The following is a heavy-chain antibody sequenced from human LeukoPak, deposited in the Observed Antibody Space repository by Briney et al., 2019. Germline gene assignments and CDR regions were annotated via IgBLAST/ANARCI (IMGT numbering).Heavy chain of an antibody. D-gene: IGHD3-16*01. CDR3: ADSALGY. V-gene: IGHV3-21*01. CDR2: ISSTTSYI. CDR1: GFIFNTYS. J-gene: IGHJ4*02. Sequence: KPGGSLRLSCAASGFIFNTYSMNWVRQAPGKGLEWVSSISSTTSYIFYADSVKGRFTISRDNAKNSLYLQMTSLRAEDTAVYYCADSALGYWGQGTLVTVSS.